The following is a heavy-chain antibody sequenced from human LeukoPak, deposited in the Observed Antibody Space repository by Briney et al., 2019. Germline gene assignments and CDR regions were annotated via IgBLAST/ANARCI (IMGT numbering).Heavy chain of an antibody. CDR1: GYSISSGYY. D-gene: IGHD3-10*01. J-gene: IGHJ4*02. CDR2: IYYSGST. Sequence: PSETLSLTRTVSGYSISSGYYWGWIRQPPGKGLEWIGSIYYSGSTYYNPSLKSRVTISVDTSKNQFSLKLSSVTAADTAVYYCARDIRGVSDYFDYWGQGTLVTVSS. V-gene: IGHV4-38-2*02. CDR3: ARDIRGVSDYFDY.